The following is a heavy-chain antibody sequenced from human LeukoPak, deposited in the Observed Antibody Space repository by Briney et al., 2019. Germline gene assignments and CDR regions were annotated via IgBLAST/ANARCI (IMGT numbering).Heavy chain of an antibody. CDR2: INHSGST. CDR3: ARDGPSSSATGWFDP. D-gene: IGHD6-6*01. J-gene: IGHJ5*02. CDR1: GGSFSGYY. Sequence: SETLSLTCAVYGGSFSGYYWSWIRQPPGKGLEWIGEINHSGSTNYNPSLKSRVTISVDTSKNQFSLKLSPVTAADTAVYYCARDGPSSSATGWFDPWGQGTLVTVSS. V-gene: IGHV4-34*01.